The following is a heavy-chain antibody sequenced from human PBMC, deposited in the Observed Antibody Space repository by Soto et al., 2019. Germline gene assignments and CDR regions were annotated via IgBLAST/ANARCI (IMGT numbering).Heavy chain of an antibody. CDR3: ARDLWVEPELYYYGMDV. J-gene: IGHJ6*02. CDR1: GGSISSYC. D-gene: IGHD1-1*01. Sequence: SETLSLTCTFSGGSISSYCGSWIRQPPGKGLEWIGHIFYSGTTYYNPSLKSRLTISVDTSKNHFSLRLTSVTAADTAVYYCARDLWVEPELYYYGMDVWGQGTTVNVSS. CDR2: IFYSGTT. V-gene: IGHV4-59*12.